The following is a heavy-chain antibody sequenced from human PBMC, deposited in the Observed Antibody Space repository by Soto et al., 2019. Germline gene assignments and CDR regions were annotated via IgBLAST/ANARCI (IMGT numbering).Heavy chain of an antibody. D-gene: IGHD6-19*01. V-gene: IGHV3-64D*06. J-gene: IGHJ6*02. CDR3: VKDTIGGGSGWYVSRYYYYGMDV. Sequence: GGSLRLSCSASGFTFSSYAMHWVRQAPGKGLEYVSAISSNGGSTYYADSVKGRFTISRDNSKNTLYLQMSSLRAEDTDVYYCVKDTIGGGSGWYVSRYYYYGMDVWGQGTTVTVAS. CDR2: ISSNGGST. CDR1: GFTFSSYA.